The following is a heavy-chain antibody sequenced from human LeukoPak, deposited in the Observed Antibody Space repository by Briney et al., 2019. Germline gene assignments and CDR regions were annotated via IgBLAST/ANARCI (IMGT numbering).Heavy chain of an antibody. CDR1: GGSISSGSYY. V-gene: IGHV4-61*02. CDR2: IYTSGST. J-gene: IGHJ4*02. CDR3: ARDRNYDILTGYDY. D-gene: IGHD3-9*01. Sequence: PSETLSLTCTVSGGSISSGSYYWSWIRQPAGKGLEWIGRIYTSGSTNYNPSLKSRVTISVDTSKNQFSLKLSSVTAADTAVYYCARDRNYDILTGYDYWGQGTLVTVSS.